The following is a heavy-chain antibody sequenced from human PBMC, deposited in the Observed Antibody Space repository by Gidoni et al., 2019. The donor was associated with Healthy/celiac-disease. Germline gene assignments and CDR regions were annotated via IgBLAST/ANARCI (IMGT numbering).Heavy chain of an antibody. CDR1: GGSFSGYY. V-gene: IGHV4-34*01. D-gene: IGHD3-22*01. CDR3: ASQDRGYYDSSGYPDSYYFDY. Sequence: QVQLQQWGAGLLKPSETLSLTCAVYGGSFSGYYWSWIRQPPGKGLEWLGEINHSGSTNYNPSLKSRVTISVDTSKNQFSLKLISVTAADTAVYYCASQDRGYYDSSGYPDSYYFDYWGQGTLVTVSS. CDR2: INHSGST. J-gene: IGHJ4*02.